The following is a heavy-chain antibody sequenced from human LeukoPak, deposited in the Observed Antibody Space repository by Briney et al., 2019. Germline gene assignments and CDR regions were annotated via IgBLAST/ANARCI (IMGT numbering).Heavy chain of an antibody. CDR1: GGSISSYY. V-gene: IGHV4-4*07. CDR3: ARGPGSGSYWAFDY. J-gene: IGHJ4*02. Sequence: SSETLSLTCTASGGSISSYYWSWIRQPAGKVLEWIGRIYTSGSTNYNPSLKSRVTISVDTSKNQFSLKLSSVTAADTAVYYCARGPGSGSYWAFDYWGQGTLVTVSS. CDR2: IYTSGST. D-gene: IGHD1-26*01.